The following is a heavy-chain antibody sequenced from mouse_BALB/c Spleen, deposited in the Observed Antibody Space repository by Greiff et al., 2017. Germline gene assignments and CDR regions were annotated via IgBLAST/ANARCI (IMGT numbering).Heavy chain of an antibody. CDR2: ISSGGSYT. J-gene: IGHJ4*01. V-gene: IGHV5-6*01. Sequence: EVKLVESGGDLVKPGGSLKLSCAASGFTFSSYGMSWVRQTPDKRLEWVATISSGGSYTYYPDSVKGRFTISRDNAKNTLYLQMSSLKSEDTAMYYCAREGITTEAAMDYWGQGTSVTSPQ. CDR1: GFTFSSYG. D-gene: IGHD1-1*01. CDR3: AREGITTEAAMDY.